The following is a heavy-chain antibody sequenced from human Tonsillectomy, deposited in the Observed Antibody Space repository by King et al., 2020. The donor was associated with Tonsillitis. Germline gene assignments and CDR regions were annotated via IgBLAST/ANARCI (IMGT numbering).Heavy chain of an antibody. CDR2: FYYSGST. V-gene: IGHV4-59*01. CDR3: ARLTYSSGWYYFDY. D-gene: IGHD6-19*01. Sequence: QLQESGPGLVKPSETLSLTCTVSGGSISSDSWSWIRQPPGKGLEWIGYFYYSGSTNYNPSLKSRVTISVDTSKVPFSLKLSSVTAADTAVYYCARLTYSSGWYYFDYWGQGTLVTVSS. CDR1: GGSISSDS. J-gene: IGHJ4*02.